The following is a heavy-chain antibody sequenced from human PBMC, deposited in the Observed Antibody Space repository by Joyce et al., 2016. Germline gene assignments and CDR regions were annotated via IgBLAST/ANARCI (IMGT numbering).Heavy chain of an antibody. CDR1: GFNLSIYW. CDR3: VMVATDY. Sequence: EVQLVESGGGLVQLGGSLRLSCAASGFNLSIYWMSWVRQAPGKGLEWVANIKEDGREKYYVDSVKGRFTISRDNAKNSLYLQMNSLRAEDTAVYYCVMVATDYWGQGTLVTVSS. V-gene: IGHV3-7*01. CDR2: IKEDGREK. J-gene: IGHJ4*02. D-gene: IGHD5-12*01.